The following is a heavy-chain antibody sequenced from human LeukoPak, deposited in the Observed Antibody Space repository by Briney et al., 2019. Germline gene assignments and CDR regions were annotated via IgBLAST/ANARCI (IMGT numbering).Heavy chain of an antibody. Sequence: SETLSLTCTVSGGSISSYYWSWIRQPPGKGLEWIGYIYYSGSTNYNPSLKSRVTISVDTSKNQFSLKLSSVTAADTAVYYCASGVAVAGTLIGNYYYYGMDVWGQGTTVTVSS. CDR2: IYYSGST. J-gene: IGHJ6*02. CDR1: GGSISSYY. V-gene: IGHV4-59*01. D-gene: IGHD6-19*01. CDR3: ASGVAVAGTLIGNYYYYGMDV.